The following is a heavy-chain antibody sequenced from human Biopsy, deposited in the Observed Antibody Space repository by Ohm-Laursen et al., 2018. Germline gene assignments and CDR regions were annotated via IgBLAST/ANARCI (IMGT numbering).Heavy chain of an antibody. Sequence: SDTLSLTCIVSGGSINNFYWSWIRQPPGKGLEWIGIIYYSGNTKYNPSLKSRVTISVDTFRNQFSLKVISVTAADTAVYYCARLTGDPSYWGQGILVTVSS. V-gene: IGHV4-59*07. CDR2: IYYSGNT. CDR3: ARLTGDPSY. CDR1: GGSINNFY. J-gene: IGHJ4*02. D-gene: IGHD7-27*01.